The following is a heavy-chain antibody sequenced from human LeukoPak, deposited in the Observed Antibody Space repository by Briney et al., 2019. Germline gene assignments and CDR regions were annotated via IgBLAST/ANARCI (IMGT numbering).Heavy chain of an antibody. Sequence: SETLSLTCTVSGDPISSSNYYWGWIRQPPGKGLEWIGTIYYTRSTYYNPSLKSRVTISVDTSKNQFSLKLNSVTAADTAVYYCARRIVVVPAAPGNWFDPWGQGTLVTVSS. CDR1: GDPISSSNYY. CDR2: IYYTRST. J-gene: IGHJ5*02. V-gene: IGHV4-39*07. CDR3: ARRIVVVPAAPGNWFDP. D-gene: IGHD2-2*01.